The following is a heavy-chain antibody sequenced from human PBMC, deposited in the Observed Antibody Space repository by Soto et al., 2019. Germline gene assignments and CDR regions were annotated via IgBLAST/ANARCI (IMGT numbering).Heavy chain of an antibody. D-gene: IGHD3-10*01. CDR3: ARAAAPLHLNYYGSGSYQGLDP. CDR1: VFTFIDYA. V-gene: IGHV3-23*01. J-gene: IGHJ5*02. CDR2: LSGSGTKT. Sequence: PGGSLRLSCAASVFTFIDYAMSWVRQAPGKGLEWVSALSGSGTKTYYANSVKGRFTISRDNAKNSLYLQMNSLRAEDTAVYYCARAAAPLHLNYYGSGSYQGLDPWGQGTLVTVSS.